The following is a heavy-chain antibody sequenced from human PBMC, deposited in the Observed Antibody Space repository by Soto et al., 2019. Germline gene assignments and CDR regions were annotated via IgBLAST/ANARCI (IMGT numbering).Heavy chain of an antibody. CDR1: GFIFKDYA. J-gene: IGHJ6*02. CDR2: ISWSGNSV. Sequence: ALQLSCPASGFIFKDYAMHWVRQTPGKGLEWVSGISWSGNSVGYADSVRGRFTTSRDNAENSLYLQMNSLRPEDTAVYYCAKDMKSPAAGSSYYPYNGMDVWGQGTTVTV. V-gene: IGHV3-9*01. D-gene: IGHD2-2*01. CDR3: AKDMKSPAAGSSYYPYNGMDV.